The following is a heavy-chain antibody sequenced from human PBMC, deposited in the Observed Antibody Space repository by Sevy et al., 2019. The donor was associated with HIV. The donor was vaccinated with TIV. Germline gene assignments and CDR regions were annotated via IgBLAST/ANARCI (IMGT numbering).Heavy chain of an antibody. J-gene: IGHJ4*02. CDR1: GFTFSSYG. V-gene: IGHV3-30*18. CDR2: ISYDGSNK. Sequence: GGSLRLSCAASGFTFSSYGMHWVRQAPGKGLEWVAVISYDGSNKYYADSVKGRFTISRDNSKNTLYLQMNSLRAEDTAVYYCAKDYYDSSGYFDYWGQGTVVTVSS. D-gene: IGHD3-22*01. CDR3: AKDYYDSSGYFDY.